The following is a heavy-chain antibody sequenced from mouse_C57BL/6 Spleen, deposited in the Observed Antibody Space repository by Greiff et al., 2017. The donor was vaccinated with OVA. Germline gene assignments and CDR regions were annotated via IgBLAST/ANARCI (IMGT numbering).Heavy chain of an antibody. CDR1: GYTFTSYW. D-gene: IGHD2-5*01. CDR3: ARRAYYSNYFDY. V-gene: IGHV1-55*01. CDR2: IYPGSGST. J-gene: IGHJ2*01. Sequence: VQLQHPGAELVKPGASVKMSCKASGYTFTSYWITWVKQRPGQGLEWIGDIYPGSGSTNYNEKFKSKATLTVDTSSSTAYMQLSSLTSEDSAVYYCARRAYYSNYFDYWGQGTTLTVSS.